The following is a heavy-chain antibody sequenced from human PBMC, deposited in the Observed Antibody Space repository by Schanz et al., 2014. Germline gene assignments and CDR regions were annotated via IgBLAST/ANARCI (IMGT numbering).Heavy chain of an antibody. V-gene: IGHV3-33*08. Sequence: QVQLVESGGGVVQPGRSLRLSCAASGITLSGYGMHWVRQAPGKGLEWVAIIWYDGSNKYYADSVKGRFTISRDNSKNTLFLQMSSLRAEDTAVYYCARLDSSSWYPRYWGQGTLVTVSS. CDR2: IWYDGSNK. CDR1: GITLSGYG. J-gene: IGHJ4*02. D-gene: IGHD6-13*01. CDR3: ARLDSSSWYPRY.